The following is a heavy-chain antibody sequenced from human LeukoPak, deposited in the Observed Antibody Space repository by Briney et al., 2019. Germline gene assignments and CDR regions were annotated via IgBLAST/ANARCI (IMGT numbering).Heavy chain of an antibody. J-gene: IGHJ4*02. CDR2: IYPGESDT. CDR1: GYSFTSYW. CDR3: ARTHSNYMIDY. V-gene: IGHV5-51*01. Sequence: GESLKISCKGSGYSFTSYWIGWVRQMPGKGLEWMGIIYPGESDTKYSPSFQGQVTISADESISTAYLQWGSLKASDTAMYYCARTHSNYMIDYWGQGTLVTVSS. D-gene: IGHD4-11*01.